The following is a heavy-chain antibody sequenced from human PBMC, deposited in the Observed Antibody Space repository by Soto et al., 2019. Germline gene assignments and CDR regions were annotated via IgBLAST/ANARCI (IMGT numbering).Heavy chain of an antibody. V-gene: IGHV3-7*01. CDR1: GFTFSSYW. J-gene: IGHJ3*02. Sequence: GGSLRLSCAASGFTFSSYWMSWVRQAPGKGLEWVANIKQDGSEKYYVDSVKGRFTISRDNAKNSLYLQMNSLRAEDTAVYYCATNVDTARKSFDAFDIWGQGTMVTVSS. CDR2: IKQDGSEK. CDR3: ATNVDTARKSFDAFDI. D-gene: IGHD5-18*01.